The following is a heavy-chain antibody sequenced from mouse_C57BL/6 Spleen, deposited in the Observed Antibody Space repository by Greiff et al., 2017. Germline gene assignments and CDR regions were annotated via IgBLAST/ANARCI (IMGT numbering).Heavy chain of an antibody. CDR2: IYPRDGST. CDR3: ARGGGNYPYAMDY. CDR1: GYTFTSYD. V-gene: IGHV1-85*01. J-gene: IGHJ4*01. Sequence: QVQLKQSGPELVKPGASVKLSCKASGYTFTSYDINWVKQRPGQGLEWIGWIYPRDGSTKYNEKFKGKATLTVDTSSSTAYMELHSLTSEDSAVYFCARGGGNYPYAMDYWGQGTSVTVSS. D-gene: IGHD2-1*01.